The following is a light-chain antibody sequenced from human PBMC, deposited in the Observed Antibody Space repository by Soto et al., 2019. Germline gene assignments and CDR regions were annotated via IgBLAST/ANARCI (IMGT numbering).Light chain of an antibody. CDR3: QKQDGVHL. CDR2: DAS. J-gene: IGKJ3*01. V-gene: IGKV1-33*01. Sequence: DIQLTQSPSSLSASVGDRVTITCQASQDISNHLNWYQQKPGKAPNLLIYDASNLETGVPSRFSGGGSGTFFSFTINSLQPEDIARYYCQKQDGVHLFRPGTKVDIK. CDR1: QDISNH.